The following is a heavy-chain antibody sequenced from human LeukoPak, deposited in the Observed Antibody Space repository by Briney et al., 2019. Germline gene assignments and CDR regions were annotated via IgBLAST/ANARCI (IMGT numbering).Heavy chain of an antibody. J-gene: IGHJ3*02. CDR3: ARGVYSSSWYGDAFDI. CDR2: ISSSSSYI. V-gene: IGHV3-21*01. D-gene: IGHD6-13*01. CDR1: GFTFREYN. Sequence: GGSLRLSCVASGFTFREYNMNWVRQAPGKGLEWVSSISSSSSYIYYADSVKGRFTISRDNAKNSLYLQMNSLRAENTAVYYCARGVYSSSWYGDAFDIWGQGTMVTVSS.